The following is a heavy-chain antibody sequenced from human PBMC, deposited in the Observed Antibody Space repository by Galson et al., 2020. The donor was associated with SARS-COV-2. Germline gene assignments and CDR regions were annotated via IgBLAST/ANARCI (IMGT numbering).Heavy chain of an antibody. CDR3: ARVAASILYSYSWYYFDY. Sequence: GGSLRLSCAASGFTFSDYYMSWIRQAPGKGLEWVSYISSSGSTIYYADSVKGRFTISRDNAKNSLYLQMNSLRAEDTAVYYCARVAASILYSYSWYYFDYWGQGSLVTVSS. CDR2: ISSSGSTI. D-gene: IGHD5-18*01. J-gene: IGHJ4*02. CDR1: GFTFSDYY. V-gene: IGHV3-11*04.